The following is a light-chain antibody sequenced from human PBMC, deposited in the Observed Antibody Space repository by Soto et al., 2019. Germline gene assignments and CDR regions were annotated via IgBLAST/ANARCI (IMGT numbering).Light chain of an antibody. CDR2: DAS. V-gene: IGKV3-11*01. Sequence: EIVLTQSPAILSLSPGERATLSCRASQSVSTYLAWYQQRPGQAPRLLVYDASNRATDIPARFSGSGSGTDFTLTISRLEPEDFAVYSCQQRTNWPPSWTFGPGTKVEIK. CDR3: QQRTNWPPSWT. CDR1: QSVSTY. J-gene: IGKJ1*01.